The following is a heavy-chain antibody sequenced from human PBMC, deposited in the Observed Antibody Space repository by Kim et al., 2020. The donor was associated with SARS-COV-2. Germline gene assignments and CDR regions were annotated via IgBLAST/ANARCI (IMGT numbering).Heavy chain of an antibody. J-gene: IGHJ1*01. CDR1: GFTFSTTW. Sequence: GGSLRLSCAASGFTFSTTWMSWVRQAPGKVLQWVGRIKSKFTGGTADYAAPVKCRFSISRDDSTNTLYLQMNSLETDDTAVYYCVTTFYSDSSGSYWGQGTLVAVSS. CDR2: IKSKFTGGTA. D-gene: IGHD3-22*01. CDR3: VTTFYSDSSGSY. V-gene: IGHV3-15*01.